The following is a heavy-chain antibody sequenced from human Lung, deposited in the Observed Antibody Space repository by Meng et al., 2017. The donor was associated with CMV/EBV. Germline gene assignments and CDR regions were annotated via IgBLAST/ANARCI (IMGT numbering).Heavy chain of an antibody. Sequence: QVQLAQSGAEVREPGPSVKLPVKTSGYTFIDYHIHWVRQAPGQGLEWMGWISPYNGDTIYARDFQGWVTMTRDTSNRTLYMEVSRLRFDDTAVYYCARAIVKNGKRQFDYWGQGTLVTVSS. V-gene: IGHV1-2*04. D-gene: IGHD1-1*01. CDR2: ISPYNGDT. J-gene: IGHJ4*02. CDR3: ARAIVKNGKRQFDY. CDR1: GYTFIDYH.